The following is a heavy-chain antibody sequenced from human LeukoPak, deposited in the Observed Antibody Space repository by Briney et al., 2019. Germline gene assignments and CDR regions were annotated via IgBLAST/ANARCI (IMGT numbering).Heavy chain of an antibody. V-gene: IGHV4-39*07. J-gene: IGHJ4*02. D-gene: IGHD3-22*01. CDR2: IYYSGST. CDR3: ARVTGYMIEDYFDY. Sequence: WVRQPPGKGLEWIGSIYYSGSTYYYPSLESRVTISVDTSKNQFSLKLSSVTAADTAVYYCARVTGYMIEDYFDYWGQGTLVTVSS.